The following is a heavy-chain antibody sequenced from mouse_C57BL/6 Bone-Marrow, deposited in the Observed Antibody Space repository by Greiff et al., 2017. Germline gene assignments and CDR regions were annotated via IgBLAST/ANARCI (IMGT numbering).Heavy chain of an antibody. CDR3: ARRGEWLCPFAY. CDR2: IWSGGST. CDR1: GFSFTSYG. Sequence: QVQLQQSGPGLVQPSPCLSISCKVSGFSFTSYGVHWVRQSPGKGLEWLGEIWSGGSTDYNAAILSRLGISTDNSKSKVCFRMNSLQADDTAIGYVARRGEWLCPFAYWGQGTLVTVSA. V-gene: IGHV2-2*01. D-gene: IGHD2-2*01. J-gene: IGHJ3*01.